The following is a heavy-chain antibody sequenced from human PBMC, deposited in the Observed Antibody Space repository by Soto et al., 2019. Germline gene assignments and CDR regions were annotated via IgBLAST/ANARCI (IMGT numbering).Heavy chain of an antibody. CDR1: WDSVSSNSAA. CDR3: VGTTSLQWYYMDV. V-gene: IGHV6-1*01. D-gene: IGHD1-7*01. J-gene: IGHJ6*03. Sequence: SQTLSLTCAISWDSVSSNSAAWNWIRQSPSRGLEWLGRTYYRSRWYNDYAVSVKSRITVNPDTSKNQFSLHLNSVTPEDTAVYYCVGTTSLQWYYMDVWDKGTTVTVSS. CDR2: TYYRSRWYN.